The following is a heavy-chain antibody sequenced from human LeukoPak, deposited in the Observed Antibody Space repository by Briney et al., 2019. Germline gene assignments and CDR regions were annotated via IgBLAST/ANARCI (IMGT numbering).Heavy chain of an antibody. D-gene: IGHD3-3*01. CDR1: GGTFSSYA. J-gene: IGHJ4*02. CDR3: ARSDPAYDFWSGYYTSDTNFDY. Sequence: SVEVSCKASGGTFSSYAISWVRQAPGQGLEWMGGIIPIFGTANYAQKFQGRVTITADESTSTAYMELSSLGSEDTAVYYCARSDPAYDFWSGYYTSDTNFDYWGQGTLVTVSS. CDR2: IIPIFGTA. V-gene: IGHV1-69*13.